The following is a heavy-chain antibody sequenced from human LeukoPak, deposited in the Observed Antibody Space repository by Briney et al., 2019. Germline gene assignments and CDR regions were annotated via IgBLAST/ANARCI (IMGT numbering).Heavy chain of an antibody. Sequence: SETLSLTCTVSGGSISSSSYYWGWIRQPPGKGLEWIGEINHSGSTNYNPSLKSRVTISVDTSKNQFSLKLSSVTAADTAVYYCARVFRYYYYYMDVWGKGTTVTISS. CDR3: ARVFRYYYYYMDV. V-gene: IGHV4-39*07. CDR2: INHSGST. CDR1: GGSISSSSYY. D-gene: IGHD2/OR15-2a*01. J-gene: IGHJ6*03.